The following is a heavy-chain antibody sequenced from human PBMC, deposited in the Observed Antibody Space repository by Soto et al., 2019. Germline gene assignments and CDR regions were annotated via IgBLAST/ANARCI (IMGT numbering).Heavy chain of an antibody. CDR3: AIPSITMVRGVTN. V-gene: IGHV4-39*01. CDR2: IYYSGST. CDR1: GGSISSSSYY. Sequence: SQTLSLTCTVSGGSISSSSYYWGWIRQPPGKGLEWIGSIYYSGSTYYNPSLKGRVPISVDTSKNQFSLKLSSVTAADTAVYYCAIPSITMVRGVTNWGQGTLVTVSS. D-gene: IGHD3-10*01. J-gene: IGHJ4*02.